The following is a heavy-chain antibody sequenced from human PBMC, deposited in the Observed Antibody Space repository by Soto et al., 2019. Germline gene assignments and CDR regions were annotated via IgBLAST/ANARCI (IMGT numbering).Heavy chain of an antibody. CDR2: INHSGST. Sequence: SETLSLTCAVYGGSFSGYYWSWIRQPPGKGLEWIGEINHSGSTNYNPSLKSRVTISVDTSKNQFSLKLSSVTAADTAVYYCARGGIIVYCWSGNTPGVMYVWGQGTTVTVSS. CDR1: GGSFSGYY. V-gene: IGHV4-34*01. D-gene: IGHD3-3*01. J-gene: IGHJ6*02. CDR3: ARGGIIVYCWSGNTPGVMYV.